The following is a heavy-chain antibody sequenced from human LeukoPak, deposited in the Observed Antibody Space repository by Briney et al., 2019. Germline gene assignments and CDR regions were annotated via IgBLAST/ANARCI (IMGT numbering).Heavy chain of an antibody. CDR3: ARAYYDILTGYYALSYYYYMDV. CDR1: GYTFTSYD. V-gene: IGHV1-8*03. Sequence: ASVKVSCKASGYTFTSYDINWVRQATGQGLEWMGWMNPNSGNTGYAQKFQGRVTITRNTSISTAYMELSSLRSEDTAVYYCARAYYDILTGYYALSYYYYMDVWGKGTTVTISS. CDR2: MNPNSGNT. D-gene: IGHD3-9*01. J-gene: IGHJ6*03.